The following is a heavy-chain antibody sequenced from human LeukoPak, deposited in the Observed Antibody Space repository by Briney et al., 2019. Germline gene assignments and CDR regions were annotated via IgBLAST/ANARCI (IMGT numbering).Heavy chain of an antibody. CDR2: IIPIFGTA. CDR1: GGTFSSYA. V-gene: IGHV1-69*01. CDR3: ARRIGEWFGELEFDP. D-gene: IGHD3-10*01. J-gene: IGHJ5*02. Sequence: GSSVKLSCNASGGTFSSYAISWGRQAPGQGLEWRGGIIPIFGTANYAQKFQGRVTITADESTSTAYMELSSLRSEDTAVYYCARRIGEWFGELEFDPWGQGTLVTVSS.